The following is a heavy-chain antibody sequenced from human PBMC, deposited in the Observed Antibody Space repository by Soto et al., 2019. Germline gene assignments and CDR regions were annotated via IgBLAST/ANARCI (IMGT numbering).Heavy chain of an antibody. V-gene: IGHV1-69*01. CDR2: IIPIFDTV. Sequence: QVQLVQSGSEVKKPGSSVKVSCKASGGSFSSNPISWVRQAPGQGLEWMAGIIPIFDTVHYAQKFQGRVTITADESTSTAYMELTSLRSEDTAVYFCARGGRGYSSAPRYYFDYWGQGTLVTVS. J-gene: IGHJ4*02. CDR1: GGSFSSNP. D-gene: IGHD5-18*01. CDR3: ARGGRGYSSAPRYYFDY.